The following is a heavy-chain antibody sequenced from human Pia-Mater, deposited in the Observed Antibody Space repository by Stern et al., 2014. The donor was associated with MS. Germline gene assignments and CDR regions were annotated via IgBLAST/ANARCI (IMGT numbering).Heavy chain of an antibody. CDR2: VWYDGSKT. CDR1: GYTFSSFG. D-gene: IGHD3-3*01. J-gene: IGHJ4*02. CDR3: ARGGRFFSIDY. V-gene: IGHV3-33*01. Sequence: VQLVESGGGVVQPGRSLKLSCAASGYTFSSFGMDWVRQAPGKGLEWVAVVWYDGSKTFYVDSVKGRFIISRDNSNNTVYLQMNSLRVDDTAVYYCARGGRFFSIDYWGQGTLVTVSS.